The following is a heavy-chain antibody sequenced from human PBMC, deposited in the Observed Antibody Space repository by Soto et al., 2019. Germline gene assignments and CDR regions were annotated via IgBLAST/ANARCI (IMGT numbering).Heavy chain of an antibody. J-gene: IGHJ5*02. CDR2: IDPSDSYT. D-gene: IGHD2-2*02. Sequence: GESLKISCKGSGYSFTIYWITWVRQMPGKGLEWMGRIDPSDSYTNYSPSFQGHVTISADKSISTAYLQWSSLKASDTAMYYCARHTFQSNWFDPWGQGTLVTVSS. CDR3: ARHTFQSNWFDP. CDR1: GYSFTIYW. V-gene: IGHV5-10-1*01.